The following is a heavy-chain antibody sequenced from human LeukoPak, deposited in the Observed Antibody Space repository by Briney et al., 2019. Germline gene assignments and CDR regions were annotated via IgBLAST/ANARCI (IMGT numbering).Heavy chain of an antibody. Sequence: SETLSLTCTVSGYSISSGYYWGWIRQPPGKGLEWIGSIYHSGSTYYNPSLKSRVTISVATSNNQFSLKLRSVTAADTAVYYCARDLDYYDSSGYYYNSAFDIWGQGTMVTVSS. CDR1: GYSISSGYY. CDR2: IYHSGST. CDR3: ARDLDYYDSSGYYYNSAFDI. D-gene: IGHD3-22*01. V-gene: IGHV4-38-2*02. J-gene: IGHJ3*02.